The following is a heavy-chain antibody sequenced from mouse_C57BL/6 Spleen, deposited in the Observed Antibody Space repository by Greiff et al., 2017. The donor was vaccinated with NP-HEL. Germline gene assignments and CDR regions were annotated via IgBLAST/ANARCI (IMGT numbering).Heavy chain of an antibody. CDR2: INYDGSST. V-gene: IGHV5-16*01. CDR1: GFTFSDYY. CDR3: ARAYYGTGHFDY. D-gene: IGHD1-1*01. J-gene: IGHJ2*01. Sequence: EVQLVESEGGLVQPGSSMKLSCTASGFTFSDYYMAWVRQVPEKGLEWVANINYDGSSTYYLDSLKSRFIISRDNAKNILYLQMSSLKSEDTATDYCARAYYGTGHFDYWGQGTTLTVSS.